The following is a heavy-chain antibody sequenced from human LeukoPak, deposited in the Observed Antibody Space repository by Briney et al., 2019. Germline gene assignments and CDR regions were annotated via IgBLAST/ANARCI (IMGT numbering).Heavy chain of an antibody. D-gene: IGHD2-2*01. CDR3: ARRSCSSTSCYWYYYYGMDV. J-gene: IGHJ6*02. CDR1: GFTFSSYW. V-gene: IGHV3-74*01. CDR2: INSDGSST. Sequence: GGSLRLSCGASGFTFSSYWMHWVRHAPGKGLVWVSRINSDGSSTSYADSVKGRFTISRDNAKNTLYLQMNSLRAEDTAVYYCARRSCSSTSCYWYYYYGMDVWGQGTTVTVSS.